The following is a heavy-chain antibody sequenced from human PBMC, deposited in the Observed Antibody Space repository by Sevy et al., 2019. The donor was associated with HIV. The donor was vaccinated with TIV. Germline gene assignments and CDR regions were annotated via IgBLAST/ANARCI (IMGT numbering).Heavy chain of an antibody. V-gene: IGHV1-18*01. Sequence: ASLKVSCKASGYTFTNYDITWVRQAPGQGLEWMGRISVYNANTNYAQKFLGRITMTTDTSTSTAYMELRSLRSDDTAVYYCARNYNWNNLDYWGQGTLVTVSS. CDR3: ARNYNWNNLDY. CDR1: GYTFTNYD. D-gene: IGHD1-20*01. CDR2: ISVYNANT. J-gene: IGHJ4*02.